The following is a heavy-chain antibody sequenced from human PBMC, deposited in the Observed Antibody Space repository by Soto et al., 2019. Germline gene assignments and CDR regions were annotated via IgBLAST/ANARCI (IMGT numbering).Heavy chain of an antibody. Sequence: PSETLSLTCTVSGGSISSGGYYWSWIRQHPGEGLEWIGFIYYSGRTYYNPSLKSRVTISVDTSKNHFSLKLSSVTAADTAVYYCARSRFTMVTTVVRDYYGMDVWGQGTTVTVSS. CDR1: GGSISSGGYY. J-gene: IGHJ6*02. V-gene: IGHV4-31*03. CDR3: ARSRFTMVTTVVRDYYGMDV. CDR2: IYYSGRT. D-gene: IGHD3-10*01.